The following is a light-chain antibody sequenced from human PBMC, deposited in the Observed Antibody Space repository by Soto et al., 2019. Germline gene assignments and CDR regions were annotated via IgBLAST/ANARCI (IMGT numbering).Light chain of an antibody. V-gene: IGKV3-11*01. Sequence: EIVLTQSPATLSLSPGERATLSCRASQSVSSYLAWYQQKPGQAPRLLIYDASNRATGIPARFSGSGSGTDFTLTISCLAPEDFAVYYCQQRSNWPLTFGLGTKLEIK. J-gene: IGKJ2*01. CDR3: QQRSNWPLT. CDR1: QSVSSY. CDR2: DAS.